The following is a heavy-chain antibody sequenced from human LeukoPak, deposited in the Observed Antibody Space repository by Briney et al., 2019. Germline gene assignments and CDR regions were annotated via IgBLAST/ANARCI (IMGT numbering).Heavy chain of an antibody. CDR3: ARGQSYSSSPGYYYYYGMDV. D-gene: IGHD6-13*01. CDR2: MNPNSGNT. V-gene: IGHV1-8*01. J-gene: IGHJ6*02. CDR1: GYTFTSYD. Sequence: ASVKVSCKASGYTFTSYDINWVRQATGQGLEWMGWMNPNSGNTGYAQKFQGRVTMTRNTSISTAYMELSSLRSEDTAVYYCARGQSYSSSPGYYYYYGMDVWGQGTTVTVSS.